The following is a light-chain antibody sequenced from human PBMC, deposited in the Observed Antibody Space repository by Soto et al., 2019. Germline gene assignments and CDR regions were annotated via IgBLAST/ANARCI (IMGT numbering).Light chain of an antibody. CDR2: DVS. Sequence: QSVLTQPASVSGSPGQSITISCTGTSSDVGGYNYVSWYQQHPGKAPKLMIYDVSNRPSGVSDRFSGSKSGNTASLTISGLQAEDEADYYCSSYTSSSTSVVFGGATKFTVL. J-gene: IGLJ2*01. CDR3: SSYTSSSTSVV. CDR1: SSDVGGYNY. V-gene: IGLV2-14*01.